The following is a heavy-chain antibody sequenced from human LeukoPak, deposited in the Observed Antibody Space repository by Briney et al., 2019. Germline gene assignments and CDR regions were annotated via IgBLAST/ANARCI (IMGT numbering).Heavy chain of an antibody. D-gene: IGHD4-23*01. CDR3: AREDGGNSGVDY. V-gene: IGHV4-39*02. J-gene: IGHJ4*02. CDR2: IYYTGNT. CDR1: GGSVSSTSHH. Sequence: PSETLSLTCTVSGGSVSSTSHHWAWIRQPPGKGLEWIASIYYTGNTYYNPSLKSRLSISIDTSKNYFSLKLSSVTAADTAVYYCAREDGGNSGVDYWGQGTLVTVSS.